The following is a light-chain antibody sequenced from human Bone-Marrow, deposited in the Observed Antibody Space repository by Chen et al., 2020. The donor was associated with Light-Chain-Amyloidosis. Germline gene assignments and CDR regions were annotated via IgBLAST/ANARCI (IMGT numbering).Light chain of an antibody. V-gene: IGLV1-40*01. CDR2: VNN. J-gene: IGLJ3*02. CDR3: QSYDSSLSGVV. Sequence: QSVLTQPPSVSGSPGQRLTISCTGSTYNIGAGFDVHWYQQLPGTVPKLLIYVNNKRPSGVPDLFAGSKSGTSASLAITGLQAEDEADYYCQSYDSSLSGVVFGGGTKLTVL. CDR1: TYNIGAGFD.